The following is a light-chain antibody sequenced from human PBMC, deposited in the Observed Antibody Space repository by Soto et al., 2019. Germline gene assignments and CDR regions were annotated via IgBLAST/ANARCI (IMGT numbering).Light chain of an antibody. J-gene: IGLJ1*01. CDR3: CSIAGSYPLYF. CDR2: DVS. V-gene: IGLV2-11*01. Sequence: QSALTQPRSVSGSPGQSVTISCTGTSSDVGGYNYVSWYQQHPGKAPKLMIYDVSKRPSGVPDRFSGSKSGNTASLTISGLQAEDEVNYYCCSIAGSYPLYFFGTGTKPPVL. CDR1: SSDVGGYNY.